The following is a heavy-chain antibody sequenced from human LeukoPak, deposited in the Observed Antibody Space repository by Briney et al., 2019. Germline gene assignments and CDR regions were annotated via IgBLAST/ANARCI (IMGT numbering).Heavy chain of an antibody. J-gene: IGHJ4*02. Sequence: SETLSLTCAVYGGSFSGYYWSWVRQPPGKGLEWIGEINHSGSTNYNPSLKSRVTISVDTSKDQFSLKLSSVTAADTAVYYCARGENFDYWGQGTLVTVSS. CDR1: GGSFSGYY. CDR3: ARGENFDY. V-gene: IGHV4-34*01. CDR2: INHSGST.